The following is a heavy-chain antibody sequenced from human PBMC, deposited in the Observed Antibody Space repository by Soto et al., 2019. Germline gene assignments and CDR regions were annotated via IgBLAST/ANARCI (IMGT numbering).Heavy chain of an antibody. CDR3: ARDKIKGAPDYLDS. Sequence: QEQLVESGGDVVQPGRSLTLSCAASGFTFSANAMHWVRQAPGKGLEWVAVIAYDGTIKIYRDSVKGRFTISRDDSKSTLYLQMNSLRPKDTAVYYCARDKIKGAPDYLDSWGQGTLVTVSS. CDR2: IAYDGTIK. D-gene: IGHD1-26*01. V-gene: IGHV3-30-3*01. CDR1: GFTFSANA. J-gene: IGHJ4*02.